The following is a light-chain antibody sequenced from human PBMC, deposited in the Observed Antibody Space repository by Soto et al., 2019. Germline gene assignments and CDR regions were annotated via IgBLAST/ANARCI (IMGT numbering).Light chain of an antibody. CDR3: SSFTRGDTSVV. CDR1: SSDIGTFDY. V-gene: IGLV2-14*03. CDR2: GVR. Sequence: QSALTQPASVSGSPGQAITISCTGTSSDIGTFDYVSWYQQHPGKAPKPRIFGVRYRPSGVSDRFSGSKADNKASLTISGLQADYEADYYCSSFTRGDTSVVFGGGTKLTVL. J-gene: IGLJ2*01.